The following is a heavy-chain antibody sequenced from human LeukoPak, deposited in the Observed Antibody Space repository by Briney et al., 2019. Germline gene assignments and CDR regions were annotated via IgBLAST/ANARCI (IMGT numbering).Heavy chain of an antibody. J-gene: IGHJ4*02. CDR1: GYTFTSYG. CDR2: ISAYNGNT. V-gene: IGHV1-18*01. D-gene: IGHD3-10*01. Sequence: ASVKVSCKASGYTFTSYGISWVRQAPGQGLEWMGWISAYNGNTNYAQKLQDRVTMTTDTSTSTAYMELRSLRSDDTAVYYCARDLSYYGSGSYYFDYWGQGTLVTVSS. CDR3: ARDLSYYGSGSYYFDY.